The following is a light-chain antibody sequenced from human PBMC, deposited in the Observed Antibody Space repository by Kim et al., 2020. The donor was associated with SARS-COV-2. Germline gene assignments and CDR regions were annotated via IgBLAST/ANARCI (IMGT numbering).Light chain of an antibody. CDR1: SNDVGGYNY. CDR2: DVN. CDR3: CSYAGSYTYV. J-gene: IGLJ1*01. Sequence: GQSFTISCTGTSNDVGGYNYVSWYQQHPGKAPKLMIYDVNKRPSGVPDRFSGSKSGNTASLTISGLQAEDEADYYCCSYAGSYTYVFGTGTKVTVL. V-gene: IGLV2-11*01.